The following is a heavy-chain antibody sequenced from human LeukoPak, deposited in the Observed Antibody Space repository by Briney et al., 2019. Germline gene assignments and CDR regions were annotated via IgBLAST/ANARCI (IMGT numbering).Heavy chain of an antibody. Sequence: GGSLRLSCAASGFTFSSYAMHWVRQAPGKGLEYVSAISSNGGSTYYANSVKGRFTISRDNSKNTVSLQMNSLRAEDTAVYYCARGVAAAGRRRDAFDIWGQGTMVTVSS. CDR2: ISSNGGST. CDR1: GFTFSSYA. D-gene: IGHD6-13*01. V-gene: IGHV3-64*01. CDR3: ARGVAAAGRRRDAFDI. J-gene: IGHJ3*02.